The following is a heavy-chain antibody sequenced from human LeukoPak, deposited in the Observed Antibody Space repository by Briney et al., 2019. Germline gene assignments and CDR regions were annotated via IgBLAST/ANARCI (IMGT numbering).Heavy chain of an antibody. CDR3: ARDCDGYYDSSAQDY. Sequence: GASVKVSCKASGYTFTSYGISWVRQAPGQGLEWMGWISAYNGNTNYAQKLQGRVTMTTDTSTSTAYMELRSLRSDDTAVYYCARDCDGYYDSSAQDYWGQGTLSPSPQ. CDR2: ISAYNGNT. D-gene: IGHD3-22*01. V-gene: IGHV1-18*01. CDR1: GYTFTSYG. J-gene: IGHJ4*02.